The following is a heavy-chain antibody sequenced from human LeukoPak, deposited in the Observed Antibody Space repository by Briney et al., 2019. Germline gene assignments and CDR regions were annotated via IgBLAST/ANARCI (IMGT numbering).Heavy chain of an antibody. Sequence: PSETLSLTCTVSGGSISSYYWSWIRQPAGKGLEWIGRIYTSGSTNYNPSLKSRVTMSVDTSKNQFPLKLSSVTAADTAVYYCARVLGDDYGSGSLWAPFDYWGQGTLVTVSS. D-gene: IGHD3-10*01. J-gene: IGHJ4*02. CDR3: ARVLGDDYGSGSLWAPFDY. CDR2: IYTSGST. V-gene: IGHV4-4*07. CDR1: GGSISSYY.